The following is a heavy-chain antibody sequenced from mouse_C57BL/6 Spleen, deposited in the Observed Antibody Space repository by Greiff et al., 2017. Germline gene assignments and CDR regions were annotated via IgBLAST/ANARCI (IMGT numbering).Heavy chain of an antibody. J-gene: IGHJ4*01. CDR3: ARWGTTVVRGTMDY. CDR2: IHPNSGST. CDR1: GYTFTSYW. D-gene: IGHD1-1*01. Sequence: VQLQQPGAELVKPGASVKLSCKASGYTFTSYWMHWVKQRPGQGLEWIGIIHPNSGSTNYNEKFKSKATLTVDKSSSTAYMQLSSLTSEDSAVYYCARWGTTVVRGTMDYWGQGTSVTVSS. V-gene: IGHV1-64*01.